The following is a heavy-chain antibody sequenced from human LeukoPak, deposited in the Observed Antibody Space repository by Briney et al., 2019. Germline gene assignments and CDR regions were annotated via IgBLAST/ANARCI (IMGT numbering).Heavy chain of an antibody. CDR3: AITYSNNAFDV. D-gene: IGHD2-15*01. V-gene: IGHV1-2*06. J-gene: IGHJ3*01. CDR2: INPNTGGA. CDR1: GYTFSNYY. Sequence: ASVMVSCKTSGYTFSNYYIHWLRQAPGQGLEWMGRINPNTGGANYAQNFQGRVTMTRDTSTSTAYMDLSRLTSDDTAIYYCAITYSNNAFDVWGQGTVVTVSS.